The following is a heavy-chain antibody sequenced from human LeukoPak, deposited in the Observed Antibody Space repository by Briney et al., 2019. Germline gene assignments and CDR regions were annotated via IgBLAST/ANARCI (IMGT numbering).Heavy chain of an antibody. V-gene: IGHV3-74*01. CDR3: ARQGAYDFWSGYLPYYYYYYYMDV. D-gene: IGHD3-3*01. J-gene: IGHJ6*03. CDR2: INSDGSST. CDR1: GFTFSSYW. Sequence: GGSLRLSCAASGFTFSSYWMHWVRQAPGKGLVWVSRINSDGSSTSYADSVKGRFTISRDNAKNTLYLQVNSLRAEDTAVYYCARQGAYDFWSGYLPYYYYYYYMDVWGKGTTVTVSS.